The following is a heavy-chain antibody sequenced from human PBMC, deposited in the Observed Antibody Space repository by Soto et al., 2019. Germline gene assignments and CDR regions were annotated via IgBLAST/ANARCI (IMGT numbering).Heavy chain of an antibody. CDR2: INTNTGNP. D-gene: IGHD6-13*01. CDR1: RYTFSTYG. CDR3: ARGATATAELTSGARDHWSPSRIDF. Sequence: SGKVSCNSSRYTFSTYGMNWVRQAPGQRLEWRGWINTNTGNPTYAQCFRGRFVFSLDTFVSTAYVQICSLKAEDTAVYYCARGATATAELTSGARDHWSPSRIDFWGQGPLVTVSS. V-gene: IGHV7-4-1*01. J-gene: IGHJ4*02.